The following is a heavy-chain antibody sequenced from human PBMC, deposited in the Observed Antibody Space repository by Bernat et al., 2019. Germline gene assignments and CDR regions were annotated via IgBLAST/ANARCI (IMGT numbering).Heavy chain of an antibody. CDR3: ARGGGIGSGWYFDY. Sequence: QVQLVESGGGVVQPGRSLRLSCAASGFTFSSYGMHWVRQAPGKGLEWVAVIWYDGSNKYYAESVKGRFTISRDNSKNTLYLQMNSLRAEDTAVYYCARGGGIGSGWYFDYWGQGTLVTVSS. J-gene: IGHJ4*02. CDR1: GFTFSSYG. D-gene: IGHD6-19*01. CDR2: IWYDGSNK. V-gene: IGHV3-33*01.